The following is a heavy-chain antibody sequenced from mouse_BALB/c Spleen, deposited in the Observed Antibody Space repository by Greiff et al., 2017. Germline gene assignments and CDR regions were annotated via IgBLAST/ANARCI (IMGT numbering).Heavy chain of an antibody. V-gene: IGHV2-9-2*01. D-gene: IGHD2-14*01. CDR3: VRSCYRSFAY. J-gene: IGHJ3*01. Sequence: LVESGPGLVAPSQSLSITCTVSGFSLTSYDISWIRQLPGKGLEWLGVIWSGGGPNYNSAFMSRLSISQDTSKSQVFLKMNILQTDDTAIYSCVRSCYRSFAYWGQGTLVTVSA. CDR2: IWSGGGP. CDR1: GFSLTSYD.